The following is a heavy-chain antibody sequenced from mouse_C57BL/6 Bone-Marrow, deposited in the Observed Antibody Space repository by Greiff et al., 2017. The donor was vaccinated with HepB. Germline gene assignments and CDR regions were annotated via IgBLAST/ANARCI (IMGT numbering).Heavy chain of an antibody. CDR1: GYTFTSYW. D-gene: IGHD1-1*01. CDR3: ASYYYGGYFDV. Sequence: QVQLQQPGAELVMPGASVKLSCKASGYTFTSYWMHWVKQRPGQGLEWIGEIDPSDSYTNYNQKFKGKSTLTVDKSSSTAYMQLSSLTSEDSAVYYCASYYYGGYFDVWGTGTTVTVSS. J-gene: IGHJ1*03. V-gene: IGHV1-69*01. CDR2: IDPSDSYT.